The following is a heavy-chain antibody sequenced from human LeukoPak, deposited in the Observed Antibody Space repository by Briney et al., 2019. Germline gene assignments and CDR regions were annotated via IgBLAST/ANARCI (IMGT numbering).Heavy chain of an antibody. Sequence: ASVKVSCKASGYTFTSYGISWVRQAPGQGLEWMGWISGYNGNTNYAQKLQGRVTMTTDTSTSTAYMELRSLRSDDTAVYYYALLGYCSGGNCYPIDYWGQGTLVTVSS. J-gene: IGHJ4*02. CDR3: ALLGYCSGGNCYPIDY. CDR2: ISGYNGNT. D-gene: IGHD2-15*01. CDR1: GYTFTSYG. V-gene: IGHV1-18*01.